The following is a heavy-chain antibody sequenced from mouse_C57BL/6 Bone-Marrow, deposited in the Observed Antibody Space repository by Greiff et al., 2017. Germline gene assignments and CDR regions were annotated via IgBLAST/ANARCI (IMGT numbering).Heavy chain of an antibody. CDR1: GFTFSSYA. CDR2: ISDGGSYT. D-gene: IGHD2-3*01. V-gene: IGHV5-4*01. Sequence: EVNVVESGGGLVKPGGSLKLSCAASGFTFSSYAMSWVRQTPEKRLEWVATISDGGSYTYYPDNVKGRFTFSIDNAKNNLYLQMSHLKSEDTDKYDGERDRRLLFLYYAMDYWGQGTSVTVSS. CDR3: ERDRRLLFLYYAMDY. J-gene: IGHJ4*01.